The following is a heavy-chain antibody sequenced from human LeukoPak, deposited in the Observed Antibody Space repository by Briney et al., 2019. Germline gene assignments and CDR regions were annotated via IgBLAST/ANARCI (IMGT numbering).Heavy chain of an antibody. D-gene: IGHD1-1*01. CDR2: ISWDGGST. CDR3: AKEATDSATIDY. V-gene: IGHV3-43D*04. CDR1: EFRFSAHG. Sequence: GGSLRLSCAASEFRFSAHGMNWVRQAPGKGLEWVSLISWDGGSTYYADSVKGRFTISRDNSRNSLYLQMNSLRAEDTALYYCAKEATDSATIDYWGQGTLVTVSS. J-gene: IGHJ4*02.